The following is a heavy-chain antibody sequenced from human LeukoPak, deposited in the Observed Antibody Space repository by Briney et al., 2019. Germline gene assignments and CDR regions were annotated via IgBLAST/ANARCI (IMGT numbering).Heavy chain of an antibody. J-gene: IGHJ4*02. CDR1: GFIFSNYG. CDR2: IWYDGSKQ. V-gene: IGHV3-33*06. Sequence: GGSLRLSCTASGFIFSNYGFHWVRQAPGKGLEWVAVIWYDGSKQYYADSVKGRFTISRDNSKNTLYLQMNTLRAEDTAVYYSANDLFLANGDFWGQGTLVTVSS. CDR3: ANDLFLANGDF. D-gene: IGHD3-3*01.